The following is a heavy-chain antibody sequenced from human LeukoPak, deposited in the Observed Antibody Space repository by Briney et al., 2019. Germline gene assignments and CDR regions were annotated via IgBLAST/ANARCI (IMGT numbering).Heavy chain of an antibody. CDR1: GVSITSHPW. D-gene: IGHD7-27*01. CDR3: ARGGNWDFDY. J-gene: IGHJ4*02. V-gene: IGHV4-4*02. CDR2: MYNSGTG. Sequence: PSETLSLTCAVSGVSITSHPWNLVRQPPGKGLEWIGEMYNSGTGTYKPSLRSRVTMFFDESKNHFSLKLNSVTAADTAVYYCARGGNWDFDYWGQGVLVFVSS.